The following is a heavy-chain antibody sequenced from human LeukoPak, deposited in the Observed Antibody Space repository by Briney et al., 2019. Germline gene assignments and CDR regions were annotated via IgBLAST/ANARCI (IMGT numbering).Heavy chain of an antibody. CDR1: GFSFSFYW. Sequence: PGGSLRLSCAASGFSFSFYWMHWVRQAPGKGPVWVSRIKTDGSIADYADSVKGRFTISRDNAKNTLYLQMNSLKTEDTAVYYCTSGLSVRRSNNTPVDYWGQGTLVTVSS. V-gene: IGHV3-74*01. D-gene: IGHD1-1*01. CDR3: TSGLSVRRSNNTPVDY. J-gene: IGHJ4*02. CDR2: IKTDGSIA.